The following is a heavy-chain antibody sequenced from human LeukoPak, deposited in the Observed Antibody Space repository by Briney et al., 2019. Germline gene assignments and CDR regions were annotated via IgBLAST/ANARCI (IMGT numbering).Heavy chain of an antibody. CDR2: FTGSGGST. CDR1: GFTFSSYA. CDR3: AKGWGRSARYVAFDI. J-gene: IGHJ3*02. V-gene: IGHV3-23*01. D-gene: IGHD3-16*01. Sequence: PGGSLRLSCAASGFTFSSYAMNWVRQAPGKGLEWVSTFTGSGGSTYYADSVKGRFTISRDNSKYTLFLQMNSLRDEDTAVYYCAKGWGRSARYVAFDIWGQGAMVTVSS.